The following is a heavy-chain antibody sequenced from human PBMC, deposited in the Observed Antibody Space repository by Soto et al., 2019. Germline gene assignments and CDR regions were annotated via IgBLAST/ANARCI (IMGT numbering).Heavy chain of an antibody. V-gene: IGHV1-46*01. CDR2: INPSGGST. CDR1: GYTFTSYY. D-gene: IGHD3-10*01. J-gene: IGHJ6*02. CDR3: ARDRGDAYYYYYGMDV. Sequence: ASVKVSCKASGYTFTSYYMHWVRQAPGQGLEWMGIINPSGGSTSYAQKFQGRVTMTRDTSTSTVYMELSSLRSEDTAVYYCARDRGDAYYYYYGMDVWGQGTTVTVSS.